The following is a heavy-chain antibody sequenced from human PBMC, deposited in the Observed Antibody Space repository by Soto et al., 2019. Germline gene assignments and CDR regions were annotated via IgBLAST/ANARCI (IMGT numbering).Heavy chain of an antibody. V-gene: IGHV4-34*01. CDR2: INHSGST. D-gene: IGHD2-15*01. J-gene: IGHJ4*02. Sequence: SETLSLTXAVYGGSFSGYYWSCIRQPPGKGLEWIGEINHSGSTNYNPSLKSRVTISVDTSKNQFSLKLSSVTAADTAVYYCARGVLHYWGQGTLVTVSP. CDR1: GGSFSGYY. CDR3: ARGVLHY.